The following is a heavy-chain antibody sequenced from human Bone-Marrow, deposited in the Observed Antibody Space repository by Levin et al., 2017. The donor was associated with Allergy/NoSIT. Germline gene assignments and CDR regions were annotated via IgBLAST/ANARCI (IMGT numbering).Heavy chain of an antibody. CDR3: ARRAGYYGSGSYYTYPDTYYYGMDV. V-gene: IGHV3-21*01. CDR2: ISSSSSYI. J-gene: IGHJ6*02. CDR1: GFTFSSYS. Sequence: GGSLRLSCAASGFTFSSYSMNWVRQAPGKGLEWVSSISSSSSYIYYADSVKGRFTISRDNAKNSLYLQMNSLRAEDTAVYYCARRAGYYGSGSYYTYPDTYYYGMDVWGQGTTVTVSS. D-gene: IGHD3-10*01.